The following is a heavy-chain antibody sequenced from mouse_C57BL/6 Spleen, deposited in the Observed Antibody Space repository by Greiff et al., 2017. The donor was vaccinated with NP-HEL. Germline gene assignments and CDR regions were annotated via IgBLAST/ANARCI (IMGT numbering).Heavy chain of an antibody. V-gene: IGHV1-69*01. Sequence: VQLKQPGAELVMPGASGKLSCKASGYPFPGYGRPWVRRRPGQGLEWIGEIDPSDSYTNYNQKFKGKSTLTVDKSSSTAYMQLSSLTPEDSAVYYCARYTYGSSYGYFDVWGTGTTVTVSS. D-gene: IGHD1-1*01. J-gene: IGHJ1*03. CDR2: IDPSDSYT. CDR3: ARYTYGSSYGYFDV. CDR1: GYPFPGYG.